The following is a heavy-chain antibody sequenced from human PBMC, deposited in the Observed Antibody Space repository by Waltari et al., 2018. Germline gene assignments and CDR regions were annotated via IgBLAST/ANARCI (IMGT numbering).Heavy chain of an antibody. CDR3: AKFDGSGGYSYGLGYYYGMDV. D-gene: IGHD5-18*01. V-gene: IGHV1-46*04. CDR1: GYTFTSYY. CDR2: INPSGVST. J-gene: IGHJ6*02. Sequence: QVQLVQSGAEVKKPGASVKVSCKASGYTFTSYYMHWVRQAPGQGLEWMGIINPSGVSTYYADSVKGRFTISRDNSKNTLYLQMNSLRAEDTAVYYCAKFDGSGGYSYGLGYYYGMDVWGQGTTVIVSS.